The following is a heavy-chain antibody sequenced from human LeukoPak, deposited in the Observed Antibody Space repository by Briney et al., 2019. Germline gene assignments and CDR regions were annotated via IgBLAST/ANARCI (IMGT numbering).Heavy chain of an antibody. CDR3: AKDGAGVLRYFDWAGGGYYFDY. Sequence: GGSLRLSCAASGFTFSSYSMNWVRQAPGKGLEWVSSISSSSSYIYYADSVKGRFTISRDNAKNSLYLQMNSLRAEDTAVYYCAKDGAGVLRYFDWAGGGYYFDYWGQGTLVTVSS. V-gene: IGHV3-21*04. D-gene: IGHD3-9*01. CDR2: ISSSSSYI. J-gene: IGHJ4*02. CDR1: GFTFSSYS.